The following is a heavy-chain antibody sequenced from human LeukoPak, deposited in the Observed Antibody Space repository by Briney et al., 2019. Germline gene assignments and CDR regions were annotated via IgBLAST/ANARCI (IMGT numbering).Heavy chain of an antibody. J-gene: IGHJ4*02. CDR2: ISGSGGNT. CDR1: GFTFSSNA. Sequence: GGSLRLSCAASGFTFSSNAMSWARQAPGKGLVWVSGISGSGGNTYYADCVKGRFTISRDNSKNTLHLQINSLRAEDTAVYYCAKSGSGYYYVFDYWGQGTLVTVSS. CDR3: AKSGSGYYYVFDY. D-gene: IGHD3-22*01. V-gene: IGHV3-23*01.